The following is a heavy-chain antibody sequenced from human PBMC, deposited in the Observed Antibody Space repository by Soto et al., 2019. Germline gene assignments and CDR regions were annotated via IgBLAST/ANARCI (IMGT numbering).Heavy chain of an antibody. CDR3: ARSALAGTRFDY. CDR2: FYHSGST. D-gene: IGHD6-19*01. Sequence: SETLSLTCAVSGGSISSSSYYWGWIRQPPGKGLEWIGSFYHSGSTNYNPSLKTRVTISVDKSKNQFSLKLNSVTAADTAVYYCARSALAGTRFDYWGQGTLVTVSS. J-gene: IGHJ4*02. CDR1: GGSISSSSYY. V-gene: IGHV4-39*07.